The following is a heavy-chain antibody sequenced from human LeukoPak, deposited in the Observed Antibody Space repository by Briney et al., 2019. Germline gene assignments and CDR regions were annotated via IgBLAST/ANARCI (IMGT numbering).Heavy chain of an antibody. J-gene: IGHJ5*02. CDR2: INPNSGDT. D-gene: IGHD1-26*01. Sequence: ASVKVSCKASGYTFTGYYMHWVRKAPRQGLEWMGWINPNSGDTNYAQKFQGRVSMTRDTSISTAYMDLSGLRSDDTALYYCARGLGWDSGTYLGAWGQGTLVTVSS. CDR1: GYTFTGYY. V-gene: IGHV1-2*02. CDR3: ARGLGWDSGTYLGA.